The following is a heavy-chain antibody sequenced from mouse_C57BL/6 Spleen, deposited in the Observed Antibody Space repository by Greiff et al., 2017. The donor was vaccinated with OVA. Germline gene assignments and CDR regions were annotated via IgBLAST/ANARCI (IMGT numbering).Heavy chain of an antibody. CDR3: ARTLRRSYAMDY. CDR2: ISSGSSTI. D-gene: IGHD1-1*01. Sequence: EVHLVESGGGLVKPGGSLKLSCAASGFTFSDYGMHWVRQAPEKGLEWVAYISSGSSTIYYADTVKGRFTISRDNAKNTLFLQMTSLRSEDTAMYYCARTLRRSYAMDYWGQGTSVTVSS. V-gene: IGHV5-17*01. CDR1: GFTFSDYG. J-gene: IGHJ4*01.